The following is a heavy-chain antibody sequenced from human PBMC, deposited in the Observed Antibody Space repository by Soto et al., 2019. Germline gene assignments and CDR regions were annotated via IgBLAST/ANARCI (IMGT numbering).Heavy chain of an antibody. CDR1: GFTFGASA. V-gene: IGHV3-73*01. D-gene: IGHD5-18*01. CDR3: VRGYRSFDV. J-gene: IGHJ3*01. Sequence: GSLRLSCVASGFTFGASALQWVRQASGKGLEWLGRIGSRGESYATTYDVSVKGRFTISRDVSKNSLYLEMNSLRIEDTAMYYCVRGYRSFDVWGRGTMVTVSS. CDR2: IGSRGESYAT.